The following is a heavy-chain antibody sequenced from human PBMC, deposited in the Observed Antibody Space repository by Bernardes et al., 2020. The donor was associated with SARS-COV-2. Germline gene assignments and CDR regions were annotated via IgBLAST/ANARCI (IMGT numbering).Heavy chain of an antibody. CDR2: ISAHNVNT. J-gene: IGHJ6*02. CDR1: GSSFTTYG. D-gene: IGHD3-16*01. V-gene: IGHV1-18*04. CDR3: ASHVSYYYGMDV. Sequence: ASVKVSCKASGSSFTTYGLSWVRQAPGQGLEWMGWISAHNVNTIYAEKFQGRVTMFTDTSTNTDYMELRSLKSDDTAVYYCASHVSYYYGMDVWGQGTTVTVSS.